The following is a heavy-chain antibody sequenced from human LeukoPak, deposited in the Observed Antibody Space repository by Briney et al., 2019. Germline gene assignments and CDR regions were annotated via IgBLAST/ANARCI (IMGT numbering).Heavy chain of an antibody. CDR1: RGSISNYY. CDR2: IYYSGST. D-gene: IGHD3-22*01. CDR3: ARAQATYYYDSSGYYYGGYFDY. V-gene: IGHV4-59*01. J-gene: IGHJ4*02. Sequence: PSETLSLTCTVSRGSISNYYWSWIRQPPGKGLEWMGYIYYSGSTNYNPSLKSRVTISVDTSKNKFSLKLSSVTAADTAVYYCARAQATYYYDSSGYYYGGYFDYWGQGTLVTVSS.